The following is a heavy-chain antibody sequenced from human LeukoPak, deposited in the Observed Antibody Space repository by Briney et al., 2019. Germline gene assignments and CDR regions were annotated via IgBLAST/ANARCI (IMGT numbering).Heavy chain of an antibody. CDR1: GGPFSVYS. J-gene: IGHJ4*02. V-gene: IGHV4-34*01. CDR2: INHSGST. Sequence: PSKPLSFPSASNGGPFSVYSWSWSRHPPGKGRNWIGEINHSGSTNYNPSLKSRVTISVDTSKNQFSLKLSSVTAADTAVYYCARGGYSSSWYLDYWGQGTLVTVSS. D-gene: IGHD6-13*01. CDR3: ARGGYSSSWYLDY.